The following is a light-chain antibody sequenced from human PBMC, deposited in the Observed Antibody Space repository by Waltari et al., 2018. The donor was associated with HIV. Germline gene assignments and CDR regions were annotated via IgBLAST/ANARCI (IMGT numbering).Light chain of an antibody. J-gene: IGLJ1*01. Sequence: QSALTQPASVSGSPGQSITISCIGTSSDVGDYNYVSWYQQTPGKAPKVMIYEVSNRPSGISDRFSGSKSGNTASLTISGLQAEDEADYYCSSYTSRAVSTYVFGTGTKVTVL. CDR1: SSDVGDYNY. CDR2: EVS. CDR3: SSYTSRAVSTYV. V-gene: IGLV2-14*01.